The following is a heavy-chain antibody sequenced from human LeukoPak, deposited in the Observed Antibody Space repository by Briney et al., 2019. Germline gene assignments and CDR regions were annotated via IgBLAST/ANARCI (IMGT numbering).Heavy chain of an antibody. CDR2: IIPIFGTA. CDR3: ARASTVTGYYYYYMDV. D-gene: IGHD4-17*01. V-gene: IGHV1-69*05. Sequence: SVKVSCKASGGTFSSYAISWVRRAPGQGLEWMGGIIPIFGTANYAQKFQGRVTITTDESTSTAYMELSSLRSEDTAVYYCARASTVTGYYYYYMDVWGKGTTVTVSS. CDR1: GGTFSSYA. J-gene: IGHJ6*03.